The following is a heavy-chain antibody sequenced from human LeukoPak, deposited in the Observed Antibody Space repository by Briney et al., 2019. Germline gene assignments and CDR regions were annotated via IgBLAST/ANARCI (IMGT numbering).Heavy chain of an antibody. CDR2: IYNSGST. J-gene: IGHJ4*02. Sequence: SETLSLTCTVSDGSVSAYYWSWIRQPPGKGLEWIGYIYNSGSTNYNPSLKSRVTISVDTSKNQFSLKLGSVTAADTAVYYCAGGRGGSGWIDYWGQGTLVTVSS. D-gene: IGHD6-19*01. CDR3: AGGRGGSGWIDY. CDR1: DGSVSAYY. V-gene: IGHV4-59*02.